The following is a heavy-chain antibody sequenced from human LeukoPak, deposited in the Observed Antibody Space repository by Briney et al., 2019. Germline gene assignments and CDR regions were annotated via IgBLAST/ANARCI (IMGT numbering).Heavy chain of an antibody. D-gene: IGHD3-22*01. CDR2: INHSGST. Sequence: MTSETLSLTCAVYGGSFSGYYWSWIRQPPGKGLEWIGEINHSGSTNYNPSLKSRVTISVDTSKNQFSLKLSSVTAADTAVYYCARPFTMIVVTSPGPSLGGRGMDVWGQGTTVTVSS. CDR3: ARPFTMIVVTSPGPSLGGRGMDV. CDR1: GGSFSGYY. J-gene: IGHJ6*02. V-gene: IGHV4-34*01.